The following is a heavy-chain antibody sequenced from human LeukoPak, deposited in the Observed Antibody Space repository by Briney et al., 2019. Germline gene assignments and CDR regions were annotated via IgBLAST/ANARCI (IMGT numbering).Heavy chain of an antibody. CDR3: AKDQAVAGVSFDY. J-gene: IGHJ4*02. V-gene: IGHV3-30*18. CDR2: ISYDGSNK. Sequence: GRSLRLSCAASGLTFSSYGMHWVRQAPGKGLEWVAVISYDGSNKYYADSVKGRFTISRDNSKNTLYLQMNSLRAEDTAVYYCAKDQAVAGVSFDYWGQGTLVTVSS. CDR1: GLTFSSYG. D-gene: IGHD6-19*01.